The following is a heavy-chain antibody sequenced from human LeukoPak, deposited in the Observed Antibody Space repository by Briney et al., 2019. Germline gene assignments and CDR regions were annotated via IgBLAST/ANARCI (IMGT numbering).Heavy chain of an antibody. J-gene: IGHJ4*02. CDR1: GGSVSSGSYY. CDR2: IYYSGST. V-gene: IGHV4-61*01. CDR3: ARDMRGSSSWLTVDY. D-gene: IGHD6-13*01. Sequence: PSETLSLTCTVSGGSVSSGSYYWSWIRQPPGKGLEWIGYIYYSGSTSYNPSLKSRVTISVDTSKNQFSLKLNSVTAADTAVYFYARDMRGSSSWLTVDYWGQGTLVTVSS.